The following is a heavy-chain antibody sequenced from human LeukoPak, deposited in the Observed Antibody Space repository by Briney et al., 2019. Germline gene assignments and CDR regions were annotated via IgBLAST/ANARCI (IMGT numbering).Heavy chain of an antibody. V-gene: IGHV1-2*02. CDR1: GYTFSDYY. CDR3: AREADYYGY. Sequence: ASVKVSRKASGYTFSDYYMHWVRQAPGQGLEWMGWINPKSGGTNYAQKFQGRVTMTRDTSISTTYMELSRLRSDDTAVYYCAREADYYGYWGQGTPVTVSS. J-gene: IGHJ4*02. D-gene: IGHD6-19*01. CDR2: INPKSGGT.